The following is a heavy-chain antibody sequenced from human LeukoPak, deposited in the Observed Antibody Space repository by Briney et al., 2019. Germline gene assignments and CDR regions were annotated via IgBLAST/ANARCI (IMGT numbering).Heavy chain of an antibody. CDR1: GFTFSSYW. J-gene: IGHJ4*02. D-gene: IGHD3-3*01. CDR3: ARDVDFGVVITFDY. CDR2: IKQDGSEK. Sequence: GGSLRLSCAAPGFTFSSYWMSWVRQAPGKGLEWVANIKQDGSEKYYVDSVKGRFTISRDNAKNSLYLQMNSLRAEDTAVYYCARDVDFGVVITFDYWGQGTLVTVSS. V-gene: IGHV3-7*01.